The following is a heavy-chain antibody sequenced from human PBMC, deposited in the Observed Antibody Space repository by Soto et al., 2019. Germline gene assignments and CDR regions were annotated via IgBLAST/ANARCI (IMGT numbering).Heavy chain of an antibody. V-gene: IGHV1-69*13. CDR3: ARASTRYSSSWPYYYYYGMDV. D-gene: IGHD6-13*01. CDR1: GGTFSSYA. Sequence: GASVKVSCKASGGTFSSYAISWVRQAPGQGLEWMGGIIPIFGTANYAQKFQGRVTITADESTSTAYMELSSLRSEDTAVYYCARASTRYSSSWPYYYYYGMDVWGQGTTVTVSS. CDR2: IIPIFGTA. J-gene: IGHJ6*02.